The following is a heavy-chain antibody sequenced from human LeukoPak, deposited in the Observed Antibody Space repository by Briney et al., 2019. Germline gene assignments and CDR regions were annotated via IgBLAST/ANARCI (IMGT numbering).Heavy chain of an antibody. D-gene: IGHD3-9*01. J-gene: IGHJ4*02. Sequence: GGPLRLSCAASGFTFRSYAMSWVRQAPGKGLEWVSAISGYGSGTYYADSVKGRFTISRDNSKNTLFLQMNSLRAEDTAVYSCAKEVDVLTGYYFAYWGQGTLVTVSS. CDR1: GFTFRSYA. CDR2: ISGYGSGT. CDR3: AKEVDVLTGYYFAY. V-gene: IGHV3-23*01.